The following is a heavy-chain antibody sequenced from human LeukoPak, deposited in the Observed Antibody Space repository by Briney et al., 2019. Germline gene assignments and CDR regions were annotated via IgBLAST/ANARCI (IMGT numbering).Heavy chain of an antibody. Sequence: ASVRVSCKASGYTFTSYYMHWVRQAPGQGLEWMGIINPSGGSTSYAQKFQGRVTMTRDTSTSTVYMELSSLRSGDTAVYYCARGSSGWYSVAYWGQGTLVTVSS. D-gene: IGHD6-19*01. CDR3: ARGSSGWYSVAY. J-gene: IGHJ4*02. CDR2: INPSGGST. CDR1: GYTFTSYY. V-gene: IGHV1-46*01.